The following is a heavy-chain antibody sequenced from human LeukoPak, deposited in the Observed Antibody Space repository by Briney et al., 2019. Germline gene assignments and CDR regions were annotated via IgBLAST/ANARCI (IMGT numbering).Heavy chain of an antibody. CDR3: AGRLYGEDAFDI. J-gene: IGHJ3*02. CDR2: INAGNGNT. V-gene: IGHV1-3*01. D-gene: IGHD4-17*01. CDR1: GYTFTSYA. Sequence: ASVKVSCKASGYTFTSYAMHWVRQAPGQRLEWMGWINAGNGNTKYSQKFQGRVTIIRDTSASTAYMELSSLRSEDTAVYYCAGRLYGEDAFDIWGQGTMVTVSS.